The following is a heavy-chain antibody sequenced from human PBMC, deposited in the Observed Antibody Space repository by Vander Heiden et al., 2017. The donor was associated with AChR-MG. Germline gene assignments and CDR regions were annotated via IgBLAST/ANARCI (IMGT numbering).Heavy chain of an antibody. CDR3: ARVGWEVVPASPFDY. V-gene: IGHV1-69*01. CDR2: IIPIFGTA. CDR1: GGTFSGYG. J-gene: IGHJ4*02. D-gene: IGHD2-2*01. Sequence: QVQLVQSGAEVKKPGSSVKVSCNASGGTFSGYGISWVRQAPGQGLEWMGGIIPIFGTANYAQKFQGRVTITADESTSTAYMELSSLRSEDTAVYYCARVGWEVVPASPFDYWGQGTLVTVSS.